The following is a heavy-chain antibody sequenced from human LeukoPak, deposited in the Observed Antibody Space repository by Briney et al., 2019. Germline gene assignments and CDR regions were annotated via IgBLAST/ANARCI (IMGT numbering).Heavy chain of an antibody. V-gene: IGHV3-66*01. Sequence: GGSLRLSCAASGFTFSSYGMHWVRQAPGKGLEWVSVIYLGGRTDYADSVKGRFTTSRDNAKNSLFLQMNSLRTEDTAVYYCARGHSGKHQSTDAFDIWGQGTMVTVSS. J-gene: IGHJ3*02. CDR3: ARGHSGKHQSTDAFDI. CDR1: GFTFSSYG. D-gene: IGHD1-26*01. CDR2: IYLGGRT.